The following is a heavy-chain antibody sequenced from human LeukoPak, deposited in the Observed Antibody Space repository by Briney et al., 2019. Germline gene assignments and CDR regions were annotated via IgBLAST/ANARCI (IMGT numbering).Heavy chain of an antibody. J-gene: IGHJ4*02. CDR2: ISAYNGNT. Sequence: GASVKVSCKASGYTFTSYGISWVRQAPGQGLEWMGWISAYNGNTHYAQKLQGRVTMTTDTSTSTVYMELRSLRSDDTAVYYCARGSPPRRNYDSRGYYSYCFDYWGQGTLVTVSS. CDR1: GYTFTSYG. D-gene: IGHD3-22*01. CDR3: ARGSPPRRNYDSRGYYSYCFDY. V-gene: IGHV1-18*01.